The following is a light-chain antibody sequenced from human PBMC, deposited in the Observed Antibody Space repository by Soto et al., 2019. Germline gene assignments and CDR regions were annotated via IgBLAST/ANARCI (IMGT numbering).Light chain of an antibody. CDR3: QQYNSWPPIT. Sequence: EIVLTQSPGTLSLSPGQRATLSCRASQSVSNNYLAWYQHKPGQSPRLLVYGASTRATGLPARFSGSGSGTEFTLTISSLQSEDFAVYYCQQYNSWPPITFGQGTRLEIK. CDR1: QSVSNN. CDR2: GAS. J-gene: IGKJ5*01. V-gene: IGKV3-15*01.